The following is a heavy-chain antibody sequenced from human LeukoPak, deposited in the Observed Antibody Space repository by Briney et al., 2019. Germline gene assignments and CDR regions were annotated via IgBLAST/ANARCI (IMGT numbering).Heavy chain of an antibody. CDR2: MWSDGSNR. D-gene: IGHD4-11*01. J-gene: IGHJ4*01. V-gene: IGHV3-33*01. CDR1: GFTYSHYG. CDR3: ARDAQRGFDYSNSLKY. Sequence: GGSLRLSCAASGFTYSHYGMHWVRQAPGKGLEWVAVMWSDGSNRFYASSVKGRFTISRDNSQNTLFLQMNSLRAEDTAMYYCARDAQRGFDYSNSLKYWGHGTLVTVSS.